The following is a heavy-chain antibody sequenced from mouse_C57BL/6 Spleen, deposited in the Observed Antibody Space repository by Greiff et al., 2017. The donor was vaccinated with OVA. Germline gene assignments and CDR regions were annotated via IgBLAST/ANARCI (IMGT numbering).Heavy chain of an antibody. Sequence: EVKVVESGGGLVKPGGSLKLSCAASGFTFSSYPMSWVRQPPEKRLEWVATISGGGGNNYYPDSVKGRFTISRDNAKNTLYLQMSSLRSEDTALYYCARRPMDYWGQGTSVTVSS. CDR3: ARRPMDY. V-gene: IGHV5-9*01. J-gene: IGHJ4*01. CDR1: GFTFSSYP. CDR2: ISGGGGNN.